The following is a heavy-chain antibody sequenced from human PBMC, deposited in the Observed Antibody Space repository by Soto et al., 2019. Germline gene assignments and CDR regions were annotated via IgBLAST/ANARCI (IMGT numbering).Heavy chain of an antibody. D-gene: IGHD3-3*01. V-gene: IGHV3-23*01. J-gene: IGHJ4*02. CDR2: ISGSGGST. Sequence: GGSLRLSCAASGFTFSSYAMSWVRQAPGKGLEWVSAISGSGGSTYYADSVKGRFTISRDNSKNTLYLQMNSLRAEDTAVYYCAKDNRDRSGYYRGYFDYWGQGTLVTVSS. CDR3: AKDNRDRSGYYRGYFDY. CDR1: GFTFSSYA.